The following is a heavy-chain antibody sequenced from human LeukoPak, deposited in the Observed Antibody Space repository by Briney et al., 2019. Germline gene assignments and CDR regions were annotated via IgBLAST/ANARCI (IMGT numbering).Heavy chain of an antibody. J-gene: IGHJ4*02. V-gene: IGHV3-33*01. Sequence: PGGSLRLSCAASGFTFSSYGMPWVRQAPGKGLEWVAVIWSDGSYKYYADSVKGRFTISRDNSKNTLFLQMNSLRAEDTAVFYCARDQYSSSSNFDYWGQGTLVTVSS. D-gene: IGHD6-6*01. CDR2: IWSDGSYK. CDR1: GFTFSSYG. CDR3: ARDQYSSSSNFDY.